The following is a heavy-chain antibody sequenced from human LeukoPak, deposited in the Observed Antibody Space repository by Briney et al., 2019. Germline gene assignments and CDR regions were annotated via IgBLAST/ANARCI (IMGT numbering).Heavy chain of an antibody. D-gene: IGHD2-2*01. Sequence: GGFLRLSCAASGFTFSRYGLHWVRQAPGKGLEWVAVIANDGKDKKYADSVKGRFTISRDNSKSTLYLQMNSLRAEDTAVYYCAKDQQVGAAAYYLDSWGQGTLVTVSS. CDR1: GFTFSRYG. CDR3: AKDQQVGAAAYYLDS. J-gene: IGHJ4*02. V-gene: IGHV3-30*18. CDR2: IANDGKDK.